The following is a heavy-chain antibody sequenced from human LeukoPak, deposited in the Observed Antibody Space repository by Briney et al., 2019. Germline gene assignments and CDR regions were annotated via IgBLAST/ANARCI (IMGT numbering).Heavy chain of an antibody. CDR3: ARTYYYGSGSYYIRGYFDY. J-gene: IGHJ4*02. Sequence: ASVKVSCKASGYTFTSYGISWVRQAPGQGLEWMGWISAYNGNTNYAQKLQGRVTMTTDTSTSTAYMELRSLRSDDTAVYYCARTYYYGSGSYYIRGYFDYWGQGTLVTVSS. CDR1: GYTFTSYG. CDR2: ISAYNGNT. V-gene: IGHV1-18*01. D-gene: IGHD3-10*01.